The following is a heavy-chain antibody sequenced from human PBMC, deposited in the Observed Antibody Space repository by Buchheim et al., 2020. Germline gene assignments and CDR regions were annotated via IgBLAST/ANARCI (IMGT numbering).Heavy chain of an antibody. D-gene: IGHD6-13*01. J-gene: IGHJ4*02. CDR2: ISYDGSNK. V-gene: IGHV3-30-3*01. CDR1: GFTFSSYA. Sequence: QVQLVESGGGVVQPGRSLRLSCAASGFTFSSYAMHWVRQAPGKGLEWVAVISYDGSNKYYADSVKGRFTIAREHSKNTLYLQMNSLRAEDTAVYYCAKVGRSTRIAAAVSLEFDYWGQGTL. CDR3: AKVGRSTRIAAAVSLEFDY.